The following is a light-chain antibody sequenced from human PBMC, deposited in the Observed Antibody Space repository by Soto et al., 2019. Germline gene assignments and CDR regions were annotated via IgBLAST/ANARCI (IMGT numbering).Light chain of an antibody. J-gene: IGKJ1*01. CDR3: QKYNRPPRT. CDR1: QDIANF. CDR2: AAS. V-gene: IGKV1-27*01. Sequence: DIQMTQSPSSLSASVGDRVSITCRASQDIANFLAWYQQKPGKVPTLLIYAASILQSGVSSRFSGTASGTDFTLTISSLQPEDVATYYCQKYNRPPRTFGQGTKVEI.